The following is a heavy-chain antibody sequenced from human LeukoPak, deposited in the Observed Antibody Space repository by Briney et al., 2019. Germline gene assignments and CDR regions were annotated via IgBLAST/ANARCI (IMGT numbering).Heavy chain of an antibody. V-gene: IGHV3-66*01. CDR3: ARDGGIVSGYYFDS. CDR1: GFTVSTNY. J-gene: IGHJ4*02. CDR2: IYSGGST. D-gene: IGHD1-26*01. Sequence: GGSLRLSCAASGFTVSTNYMSWVRQAPGKGLEWVSVIYSGGSTYYADSVKDRFTISRDNSKNTVYLQMNSLRAEDTAVYYCARDGGIVSGYYFDSWGQGTLVTVSS.